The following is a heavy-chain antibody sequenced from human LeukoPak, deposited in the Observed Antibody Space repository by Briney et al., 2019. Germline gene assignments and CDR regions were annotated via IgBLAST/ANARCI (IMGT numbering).Heavy chain of an antibody. CDR1: GYTFTSYG. CDR2: ISAYNGNT. Sequence: ASVKVSCKASGYTFTSYGISWVRQAPGQGLEWMGWISAYNGNTNYAQKLQGRVTMTTDTSTSTAYIELSSLRSEDTAVYYCARVGSQSVVPAAPYYYYYYMDVWGKGTTVTVSS. D-gene: IGHD2-2*01. J-gene: IGHJ6*03. CDR3: ARVGSQSVVPAAPYYYYYYMDV. V-gene: IGHV1-18*01.